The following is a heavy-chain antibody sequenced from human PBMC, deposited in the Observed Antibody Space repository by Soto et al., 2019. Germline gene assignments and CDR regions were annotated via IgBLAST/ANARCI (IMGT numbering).Heavy chain of an antibody. CDR3: ATYYDTSNRPYFHH. Sequence: PSETLSLTCAVSGGSISSTTYYWAWIRQPPGKGLEWVATIYYSGATYYNPSLKSRLTISVDTSKNQFSLRLSSVTAADTALYYCATYYDTSNRPYFHHWGQGTRVTVSS. CDR2: IYYSGAT. D-gene: IGHD3-22*01. CDR1: GGSISSTTYY. J-gene: IGHJ1*01. V-gene: IGHV4-39*01.